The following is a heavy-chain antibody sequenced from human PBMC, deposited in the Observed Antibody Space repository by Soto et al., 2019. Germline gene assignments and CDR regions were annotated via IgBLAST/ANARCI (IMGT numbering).Heavy chain of an antibody. D-gene: IGHD3-10*01. J-gene: IGHJ4*02. CDR2: INHSGST. Sequence: SETLSLTCAVYGGSFSGYYWSWIRQPPGKGLEWIGEINHSGSTNYNPSLKSRVTISVDNSKNTLYLQMSSLRAEDTAVYYCVKDMWFESSTFDYWGQGTLVTVSS. V-gene: IGHV4-34*01. CDR3: VKDMWFESSTFDY. CDR1: GGSFSGYY.